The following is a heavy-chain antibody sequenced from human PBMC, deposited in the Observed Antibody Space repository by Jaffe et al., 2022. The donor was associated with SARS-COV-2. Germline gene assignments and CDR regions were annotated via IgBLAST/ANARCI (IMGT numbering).Heavy chain of an antibody. CDR2: SRNRANSYTT. CDR1: GFTFSDHY. D-gene: IGHD3-16*02. CDR3: AREKETYDDVWGSYRYVLDV. J-gene: IGHJ3*01. Sequence: EVQLVESGGGLVQPGGSLRLSCAASGFTFSDHYMDWVRQAPGKGLEWVGRSRNRANSYTTEYAASVKGRFSISRDDSKNSVYLQMNSLKTEDTAVYFCAREKETYDDVWGSYRYVLDVWGQGTMVTVSS. V-gene: IGHV3-72*01.